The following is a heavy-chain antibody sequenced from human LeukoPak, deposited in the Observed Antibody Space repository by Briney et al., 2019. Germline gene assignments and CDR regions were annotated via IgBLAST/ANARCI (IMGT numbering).Heavy chain of an antibody. V-gene: IGHV3-30*18. CDR3: AKDQVVPAAKSKGGNWFDP. J-gene: IGHJ5*02. CDR1: GFTFSSYG. CDR2: ISYDGSNK. Sequence: GRSLRLSCAASGFTFSSYGMHWVRQAPGKGLEWVAVISYDGSNKYYADSVKGRFTISRDNSKNTLYLQMNSLRAEDTAVYYCAKDQVVPAAKSKGGNWFDPWGQGTLVTVSP. D-gene: IGHD2-2*01.